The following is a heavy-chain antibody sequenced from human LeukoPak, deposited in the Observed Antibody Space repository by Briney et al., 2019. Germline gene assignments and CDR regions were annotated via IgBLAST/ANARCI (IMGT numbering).Heavy chain of an antibody. J-gene: IGHJ4*02. CDR3: ARGLVGSSGYSALLYYFDY. CDR2: IKHSGST. Sequence: PSETLSLTCAVYGGSFSGYYWSWIRQPPGKGLEWIGEIKHSGSTNYNPSLKSRVTISVDTSKNQFSPKLSSVTAADTAVYYCARGLVGSSGYSALLYYFDYWGQGTLVTVSS. V-gene: IGHV4-34*01. D-gene: IGHD3-22*01. CDR1: GGSFSGYY.